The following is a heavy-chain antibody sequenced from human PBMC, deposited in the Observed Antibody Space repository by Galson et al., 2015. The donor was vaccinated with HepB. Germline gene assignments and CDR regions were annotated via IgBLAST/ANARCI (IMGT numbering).Heavy chain of an antibody. J-gene: IGHJ3*02. CDR1: GGSFSGYY. D-gene: IGHD4-23*01. CDR2: INHSGST. CDR3: ARGLYGGNSDAFDI. Sequence: ETLSLTCAVYGGSFSGYYWSWIRQPPGKGLEWIGEINHSGSTNYNPSLKSRVTISVDTSKNQFSLKLSSVTAADTAVYYCARGLYGGNSDAFDIWGQGTMVTVSS. V-gene: IGHV4-34*01.